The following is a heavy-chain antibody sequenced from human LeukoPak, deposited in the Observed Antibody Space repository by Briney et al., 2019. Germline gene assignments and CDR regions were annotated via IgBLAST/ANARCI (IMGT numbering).Heavy chain of an antibody. D-gene: IGHD2-15*01. Sequence: SETLSLTCTVSGGSISSSSYYWGWIRQPPGKGLEWIGSIYYSGSTYYNPSLKSRVTISVDTSKNQFSLKLSSVTAADTAVYYCARVIQVAKDWGQGTLVTVS. CDR1: GGSISSSSYY. J-gene: IGHJ4*02. V-gene: IGHV4-39*07. CDR3: ARVIQVAKD. CDR2: IYYSGST.